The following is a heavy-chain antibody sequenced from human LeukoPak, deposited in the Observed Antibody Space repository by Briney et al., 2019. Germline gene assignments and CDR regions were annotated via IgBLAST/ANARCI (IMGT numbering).Heavy chain of an antibody. CDR1: GGTFSSYT. Sequence: SVKVSCKASGGTFSSYTISWVRQAPGQGLEWMGRIIPILGIANYAQKFQGRVTITADKSTSTAYMELSSLRSEDTAVYYCARDPPSGYCSSTSCFPWGREPVVTVPS. CDR3: ARDPPSGYCSSTSCFP. D-gene: IGHD2-2*01. V-gene: IGHV1-69*04. CDR2: IIPILGIA. J-gene: IGHJ5*02.